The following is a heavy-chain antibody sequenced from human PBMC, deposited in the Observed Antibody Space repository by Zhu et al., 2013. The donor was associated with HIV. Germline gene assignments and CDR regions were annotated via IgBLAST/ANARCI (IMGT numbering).Heavy chain of an antibody. CDR1: GYIFTNYY. CDR3: VRERTTGTIGRGYFQH. J-gene: IGHJ1*01. CDR2: IYPNGDFT. Sequence: QVYLEQSGAEVKKPGASVRISCKASGYIFTNYYLHWVRLAPGQGLDWMGIIYPNGDFTTTSQGLQGRLTLTSDTPTRTIYMELTGLTSADTAVYFCVRERTTGTIGRGYFQHWGQGTLITVSA. D-gene: IGHD1-1*01. V-gene: IGHV1-46*04.